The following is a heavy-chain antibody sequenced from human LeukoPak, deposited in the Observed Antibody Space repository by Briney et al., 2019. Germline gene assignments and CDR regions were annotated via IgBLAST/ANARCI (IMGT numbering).Heavy chain of an antibody. V-gene: IGHV4-30-2*01. J-gene: IGHJ4*02. D-gene: IGHD6-6*01. CDR1: GGSISSGGYY. CDR3: ARVLAARLEYFDY. CDR2: IYHSGST. Sequence: SETLSLTCTVSGGSISSGGYYWSWIRQPPGKGLEWIGYIYHSGSTYYNPSPKSRVTISVDRSKNQFSLKLSSVTAADTAVYYCARVLAARLEYFDYWGQGTLVTVSS.